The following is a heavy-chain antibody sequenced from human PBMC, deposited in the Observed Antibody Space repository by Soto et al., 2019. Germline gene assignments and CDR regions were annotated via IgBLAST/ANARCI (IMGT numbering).Heavy chain of an antibody. D-gene: IGHD2-2*01. CDR2: IIPIFGTP. J-gene: IGHJ5*02. Sequence: QVQLVQSGAEVKKTGSSVKVSCKASGGTFSIYGISWVRQAPGQGLEWMGGIIPIFGTPNYAQKFQGRVTIMADESTSTAYMELSSLRSEDTAVYYCARDVWRYPDCISTSCYYNWFDPWGQGTLVTVSS. CDR1: GGTFSIYG. CDR3: ARDVWRYPDCISTSCYYNWFDP. V-gene: IGHV1-69*12.